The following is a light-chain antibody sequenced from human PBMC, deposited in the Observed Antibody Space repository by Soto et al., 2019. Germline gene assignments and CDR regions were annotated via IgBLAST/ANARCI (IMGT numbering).Light chain of an antibody. CDR3: CSYATSRTYV. CDR2: EDN. Sequence: QAVLTKPASVSGSPGQSITISCTGTSNDVGSYNLVSWYQQHPGKAPKLLIYEDNKRPSGVSNRFSGSKSGNTASLTISSLQSEDEADYHCCSYATSRTYVFGTGTKVTVL. V-gene: IGLV2-23*01. CDR1: SNDVGSYNL. J-gene: IGLJ1*01.